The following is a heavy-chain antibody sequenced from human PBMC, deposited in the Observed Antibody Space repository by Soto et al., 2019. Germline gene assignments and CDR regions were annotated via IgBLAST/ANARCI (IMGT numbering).Heavy chain of an antibody. CDR3: ATLSAPVDF. V-gene: IGHV3-74*01. Sequence: GGSLRLSCEASVMNFGCYWMHWVRQAPGKGLVWVSEINTDGTSTNYADSLKGRFTISRDNARDTLYLQMNSLSVEDTAVYYCATLSAPVDFWGQGTLVTVSS. J-gene: IGHJ4*02. D-gene: IGHD6-6*01. CDR1: VMNFGCYW. CDR2: INTDGTST.